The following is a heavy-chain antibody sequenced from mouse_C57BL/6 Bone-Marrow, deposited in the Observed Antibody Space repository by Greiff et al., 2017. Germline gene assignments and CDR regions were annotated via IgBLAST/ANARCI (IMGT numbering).Heavy chain of an antibody. J-gene: IGHJ3*01. CDR3: ARPEYDYDVSWFAY. CDR1: GYTFTDHT. CDR2: IYPRDGST. D-gene: IGHD2-4*01. V-gene: IGHV1-78*01. Sequence: LVESDAELVKPGASVKISCKVSGYTFTDHTIHWMKQRPEQGLEWIGYIYPRDGSTKYNEKFKGKATLTADKSSSTAYMQLNSLTSEDSAVYFCARPEYDYDVSWFAYWGQGTLVTVSA.